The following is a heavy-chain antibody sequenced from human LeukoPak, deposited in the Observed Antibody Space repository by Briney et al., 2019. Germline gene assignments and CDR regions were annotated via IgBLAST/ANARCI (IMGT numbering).Heavy chain of an antibody. Sequence: GGSLRLSCAASGFTFSSYGMHWVRQAPGKGLEWVAVISYDGSNKYYADSVKGRFTISRDNSKNTLYLQMNSLRAEDTAVYYCAKDRYGSGGNYFDYWGQGTLVTVSS. CDR1: GFTFSSYG. V-gene: IGHV3-30*18. CDR3: AKDRYGSGGNYFDY. CDR2: ISYDGSNK. J-gene: IGHJ4*02. D-gene: IGHD3-10*01.